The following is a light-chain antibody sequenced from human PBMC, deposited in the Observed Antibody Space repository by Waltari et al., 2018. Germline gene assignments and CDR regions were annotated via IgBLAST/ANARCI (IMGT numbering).Light chain of an antibody. CDR1: QSVSSSY. J-gene: IGKJ1*01. V-gene: IGKV3-20*01. CDR3: QQYGSSPWT. Sequence: EIVLTQSPGTLSLSPGERATRSCRASQSVSSSYLAGYQQKPGQAPRVLTHGASNSATGIPDRFSGSGSGTDFTLTISRLEPEDFAVYYCQQYGSSPWTFGQGTKVEIK. CDR2: GAS.